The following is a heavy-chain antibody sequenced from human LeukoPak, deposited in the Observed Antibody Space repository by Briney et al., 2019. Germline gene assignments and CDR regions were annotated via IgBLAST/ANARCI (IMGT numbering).Heavy chain of an antibody. Sequence: SQTLSLTCAISGDSVSSNSAAWNWIRQSPSRGLEWLGRTYYRSRWYSDYAVSVKSRITINPDTSKNQFSLQLSSVTAADTAMYYCARIGVVRVGYTFDYWGQGTLVTVSS. CDR3: ARIGVVRVGYTFDY. V-gene: IGHV6-1*01. J-gene: IGHJ4*02. D-gene: IGHD3-16*02. CDR2: TYYRSRWYS. CDR1: GDSVSSNSAA.